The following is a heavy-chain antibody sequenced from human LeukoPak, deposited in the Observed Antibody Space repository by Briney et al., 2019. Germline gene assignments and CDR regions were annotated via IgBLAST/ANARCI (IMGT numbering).Heavy chain of an antibody. CDR1: GDSISSYY. CDR2: FYYSGST. CDR3: ARDMVDCSSTSCYSGSYKV. Sequence: SETLSLTCTVSGDSISSYYWSWIRQPPGKGLEWIGYFYYSGSTNYNPSLKSRVTISVDTSKNQFSLKLSSVTAADTAVYYCARDMVDCSSTSCYSGSYKVWGQGTLVTVSS. V-gene: IGHV4-59*01. D-gene: IGHD2-2*01. J-gene: IGHJ4*02.